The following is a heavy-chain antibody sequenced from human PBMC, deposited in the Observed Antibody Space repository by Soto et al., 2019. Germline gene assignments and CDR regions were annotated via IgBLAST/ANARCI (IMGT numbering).Heavy chain of an antibody. CDR2: ISYDGSNK. Sequence: GGSLRLSCAASGFTFSSYAMHWVRQAPGKGLEWVAVISYDGSNKYYADSVKGRFTISRDNAKNSLYLQMNSLRAEDTAVYYCARVPYQSSNYYGSEFDYWGQGILVTVSS. CDR1: GFTFSSYA. D-gene: IGHD3-10*01. V-gene: IGHV3-30-3*01. CDR3: ARVPYQSSNYYGSEFDY. J-gene: IGHJ4*02.